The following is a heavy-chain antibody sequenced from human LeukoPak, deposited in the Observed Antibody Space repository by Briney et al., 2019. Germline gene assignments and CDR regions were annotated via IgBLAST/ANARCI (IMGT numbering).Heavy chain of an antibody. CDR3: AIEMGYSYGSDY. CDR1: GFTFSSDG. V-gene: IGHV3-30*02. D-gene: IGHD5-18*01. Sequence: PGGSLRLSCAASGFTFSSDGMHWVRQAPGKGLEWVAFIRYDGSNKYYADSVKGRFTISRDNSKNTLYLQMNSLRAEDTAVYYCAIEMGYSYGSDYWGQGTLVTVSS. CDR2: IRYDGSNK. J-gene: IGHJ4*02.